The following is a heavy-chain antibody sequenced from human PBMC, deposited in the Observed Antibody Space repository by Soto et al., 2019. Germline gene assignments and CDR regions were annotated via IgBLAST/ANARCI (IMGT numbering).Heavy chain of an antibody. Sequence: SETLSLTCTVSGGSISSGGYYWSWIRQHPGKGLEWIGYIYYSGSTYYNPSLKSRVTISVDTSKNQFSLKLSSVTAADTAVYYCARAPYYYGSGSFREDYDAFDIWGQGTMVTVSS. V-gene: IGHV4-31*03. CDR3: ARAPYYYGSGSFREDYDAFDI. D-gene: IGHD3-10*01. CDR2: IYYSGST. J-gene: IGHJ3*02. CDR1: GGSISSGGYY.